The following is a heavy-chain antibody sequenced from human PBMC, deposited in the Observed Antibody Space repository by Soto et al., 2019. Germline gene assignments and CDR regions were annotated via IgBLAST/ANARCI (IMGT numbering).Heavy chain of an antibody. J-gene: IGHJ4*02. V-gene: IGHV3-23*01. D-gene: IGHD3-22*01. CDR3: AKDVRDSSGYYHDY. CDR2: ISGRGGST. Sequence: GGSLRLSCAASGFTFSSYAMSWVRQAPGKGLEWVSAISGRGGSTYYADSVKGRFTISRDNSKNTLYLQMNSLRAEDTAVYYCAKDVRDSSGYYHDYWGQGTLVTVSS. CDR1: GFTFSSYA.